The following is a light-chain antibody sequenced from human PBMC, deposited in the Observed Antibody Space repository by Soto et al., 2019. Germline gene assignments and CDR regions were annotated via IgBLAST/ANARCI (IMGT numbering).Light chain of an antibody. J-gene: IGLJ1*01. CDR2: AVS. V-gene: IGLV2-14*01. CDR3: SSYTSDGSYV. Sequence: QSVLTQPASVSGSPGQSITISCTGTSSDVGLYDYVSWYQQHPGKAPQLMIYAVSNRPSGVSNRFSASKSGNTASLFISGLQAEDEADCYCSSYTSDGSYVFGSGTKVTVL. CDR1: SSDVGLYDY.